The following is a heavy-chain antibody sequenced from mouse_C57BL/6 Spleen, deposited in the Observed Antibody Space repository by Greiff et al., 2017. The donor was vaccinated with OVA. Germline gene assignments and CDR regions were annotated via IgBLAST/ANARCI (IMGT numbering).Heavy chain of an antibody. V-gene: IGHV1-18*01. CDR2: INPNNGGT. CDR3: ARSGTWFAY. Sequence: VQLPQSGPELVKPGASVKIPCKASGYTFTDYNMDWVKQSHGKSLEWIGDINPNNGGTIYNQKFKGKATLTVDKSSSTDNMELRGLASEDTAVYCCARSGTWFAYWGQGTLVTVSA. D-gene: IGHD4-1*01. CDR1: GYTFTDYN. J-gene: IGHJ3*01.